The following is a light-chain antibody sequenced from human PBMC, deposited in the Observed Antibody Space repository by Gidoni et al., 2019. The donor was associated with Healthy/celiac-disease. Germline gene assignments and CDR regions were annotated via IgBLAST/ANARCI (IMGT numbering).Light chain of an antibody. CDR2: AAS. CDR1: QSISSY. Sequence: IQMTQSPSSLSASVGDSVTITCRASQSISSYLNWYQQKPGKAPKLLIYAASSLQSRVPSRFSGSGSGTEFTLTISSLQPEDFATYYCQQSYSTPYTFGQGTKLEIK. J-gene: IGKJ2*01. CDR3: QQSYSTPYT. V-gene: IGKV1-39*01.